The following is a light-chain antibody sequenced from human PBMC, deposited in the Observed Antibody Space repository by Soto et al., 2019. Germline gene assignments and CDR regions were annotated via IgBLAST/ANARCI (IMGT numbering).Light chain of an antibody. J-gene: IGLJ1*01. V-gene: IGLV1-40*01. Sequence: QSVLTQPPSVSGAPGQRVTISCTGSSSNIGAGYDVHWYQQFPGTAPKLLMYDNTNRPSGVPDRFSGSNSGTSASLAITGLQAEDEADYYCQSYDSSLSVDVFGTGTKVTV. CDR3: QSYDSSLSVDV. CDR2: DNT. CDR1: SSNIGAGYD.